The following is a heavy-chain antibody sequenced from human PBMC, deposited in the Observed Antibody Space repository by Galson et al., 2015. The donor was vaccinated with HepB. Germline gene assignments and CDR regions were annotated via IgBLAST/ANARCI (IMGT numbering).Heavy chain of an antibody. J-gene: IGHJ5*02. V-gene: IGHV2-26*01. CDR1: GFSLSNARMG. Sequence: PALVKPTQTLTLTCTVFGFSLSNARMGVSWIRQPPGKALEWLAHIFSNDEESYSTSLKSRLTISKDISKSQVVLTMTNMDPVDTATYYCARIVRDCSSTSCLWERGLRDWFDPWGQGTLVTVSS. D-gene: IGHD2-2*01. CDR3: ARIVRDCSSTSCLWERGLRDWFDP. CDR2: IFSNDEE.